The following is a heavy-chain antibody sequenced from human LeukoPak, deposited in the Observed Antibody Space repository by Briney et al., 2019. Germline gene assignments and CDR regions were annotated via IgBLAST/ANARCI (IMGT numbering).Heavy chain of an antibody. J-gene: IGHJ4*02. D-gene: IGHD2-2*01. CDR2: ISYDGSNK. V-gene: IGHV3-30*03. CDR1: GFTFSCYG. Sequence: GGSLRLSCAASGFTFSCYGMHWVRQAPGKGLEWVAVISYDGSNKYYADSVKGRFTISRDNSKNTLYLQMNSLRAEDTAVYYCAPQPGRYFDYWGQGTLVTVSS. CDR3: APQPGRYFDY.